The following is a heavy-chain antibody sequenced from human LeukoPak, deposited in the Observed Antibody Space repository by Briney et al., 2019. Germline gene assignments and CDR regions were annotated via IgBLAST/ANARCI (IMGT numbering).Heavy chain of an antibody. CDR2: IIPILGIA. J-gene: IGHJ6*02. CDR1: GGTFSSYA. Sequence: SVKVSCKASGGTFSSYAISWVRQAPGQGLEWMGRIIPILGIANYAQKFQGRVTITADKSTSTAYMELSSLRSEDTAVCYCARKNYYGSGSPIRGYYYGMDVWGQGTTVTVSS. V-gene: IGHV1-69*04. CDR3: ARKNYYGSGSPIRGYYYGMDV. D-gene: IGHD3-10*01.